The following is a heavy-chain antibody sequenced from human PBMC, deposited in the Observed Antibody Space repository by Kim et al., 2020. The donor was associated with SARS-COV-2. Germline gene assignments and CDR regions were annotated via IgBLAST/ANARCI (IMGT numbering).Heavy chain of an antibody. J-gene: IGHJ6*02. Sequence: GGSLRLSCAASGFTFSNAWMSWVRQAPGKGLEWVGRIKSKTDGGTTDYAAPVKGRFTISRDDSKNTLYLQMNSLKTEDTAVYYCTTDPSSGWYGEYYYYGMDVWGQGTTVTVSS. CDR2: IKSKTDGGTT. D-gene: IGHD6-19*01. CDR1: GFTFSNAW. V-gene: IGHV3-15*01. CDR3: TTDPSSGWYGEYYYYGMDV.